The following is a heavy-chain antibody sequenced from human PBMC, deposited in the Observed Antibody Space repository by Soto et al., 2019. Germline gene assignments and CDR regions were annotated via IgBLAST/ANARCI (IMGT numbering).Heavy chain of an antibody. J-gene: IGHJ4*02. CDR1: GDSFSSNSAA. D-gene: IGHD3-10*01. CDR2: TFYRSKWYN. CDR3: ARESTMVRGVITPLDY. V-gene: IGHV6-1*01. Sequence: SQTLSLTCAISGDSFSSNSAAWDWIRQSPSRGLEWRGRTFYRSKWYNDYAESVKSRITINPDTSKNQFSLQLNSVTPEDTAVYYCARESTMVRGVITPLDYWGQGTLVTVSS.